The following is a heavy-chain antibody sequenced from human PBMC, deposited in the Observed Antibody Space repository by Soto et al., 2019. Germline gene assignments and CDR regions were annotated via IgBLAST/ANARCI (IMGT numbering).Heavy chain of an antibody. CDR2: INHSGST. J-gene: IGHJ5*02. Sequence: SETLSLTSTVYGLSFSGYYWSWIRQPPGKGLEWIGEINHSGSTNYNPSLKSRVTISVDTSKNQFSLKLSSVTAADTAVYYCARGGGYSGYDSVIWFDPWGQGTLVTVSS. CDR1: GLSFSGYY. V-gene: IGHV4-34*01. CDR3: ARGGGYSGYDSVIWFDP. D-gene: IGHD5-12*01.